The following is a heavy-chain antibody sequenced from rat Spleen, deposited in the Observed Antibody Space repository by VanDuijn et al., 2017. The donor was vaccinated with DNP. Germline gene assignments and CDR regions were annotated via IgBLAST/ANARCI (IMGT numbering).Heavy chain of an antibody. V-gene: IGHV5-7*01. CDR3: ARDRTGTWFAY. D-gene: IGHD5-1*01. CDR1: GLTFSDYN. J-gene: IGHJ2*01. CDR2: ITYDGHAT. Sequence: EVQLVESGGGLVQPGRSLKLSCAASGLTFSDYNMAWVRQAPKKGLDWVATITYDGHATYYRDSVKGRFTISRDNAKNTQYLQMNSLRSEDTATYYCARDRTGTWFAYWGQGVMVTVSP.